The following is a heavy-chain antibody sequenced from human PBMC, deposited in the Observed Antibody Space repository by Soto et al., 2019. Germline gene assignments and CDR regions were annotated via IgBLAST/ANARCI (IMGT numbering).Heavy chain of an antibody. J-gene: IGHJ4*02. CDR1: GGSFSGYY. CDR3: ARGYDFWSGYLDY. CDR2: INHSGST. V-gene: IGHV4-34*01. Sequence: QVQLQQWGAGLLKPSETLSLTCAVYGGSFSGYYWSWIRQPPGKGLEWIGEINHSGSTNYNPSLKSRVTISVDTSKNQFSLKLSSVTAADTAVYYCARGYDFWSGYLDYWGQVTLVTVSS. D-gene: IGHD3-3*01.